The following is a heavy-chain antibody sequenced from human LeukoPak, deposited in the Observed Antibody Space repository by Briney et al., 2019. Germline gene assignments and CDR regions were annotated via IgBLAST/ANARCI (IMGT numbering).Heavy chain of an antibody. V-gene: IGHV3-74*01. CDR1: GFIFSFYC. J-gene: IGHJ4*02. Sequence: GGSLRLSCAASGFIFSFYCMHWVRQAPGKGPMWVSRICPDGTGISYADSVKARFTTSRDNAKNSLYLQMNSLRAEDTAVYYCARGEYSSGWLVDYWGQGTLVTVSS. CDR2: ICPDGTGI. CDR3: ARGEYSSGWLVDY. D-gene: IGHD6-19*01.